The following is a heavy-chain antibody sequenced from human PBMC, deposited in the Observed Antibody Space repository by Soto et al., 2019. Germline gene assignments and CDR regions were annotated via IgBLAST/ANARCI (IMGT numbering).Heavy chain of an antibody. CDR1: GGTFSSYA. Sequence: QVQLVQSGAEVKKPGSSVKVSCKASGGTFSSYAMHWVRQAPGKGLEWVAVISYDGSNKYYADSVKGRFTISRDNSKNTLYLQMNSLRAEDTAVYYCARGKTRALYWGQGTLVTVSS. CDR3: ARGKTRALY. V-gene: IGHV3-30-3*01. D-gene: IGHD1-1*01. J-gene: IGHJ4*02. CDR2: ISYDGSNK.